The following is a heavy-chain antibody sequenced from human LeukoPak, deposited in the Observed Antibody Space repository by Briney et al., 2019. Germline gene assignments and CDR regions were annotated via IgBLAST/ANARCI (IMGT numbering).Heavy chain of an antibody. Sequence: GGSLRLSCAASGFTFSSYEMNWVRQAPGKGLEWVSYISSSGSTIYYADSVKGRFTISRDNAKNSLYLQMNSLRAEDTAVYYCARGSTVAASSGYYYYYYMDVWGKGTTVTISS. J-gene: IGHJ6*03. CDR1: GFTFSSYE. CDR2: ISSSGSTI. V-gene: IGHV3-48*03. CDR3: ARGSTVAASSGYYYYYYMDV. D-gene: IGHD3-22*01.